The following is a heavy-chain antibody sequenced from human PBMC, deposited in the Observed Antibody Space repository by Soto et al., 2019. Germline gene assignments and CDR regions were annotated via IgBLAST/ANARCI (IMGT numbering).Heavy chain of an antibody. CDR1: GFTFSSYA. D-gene: IGHD3-22*01. CDR3: ARDLHYYDSSGYYYYYYGMDV. V-gene: IGHV3-30-3*01. Sequence: PGGSLRLSCAASGFTFSSYAMHWVRQAPGKGLEWVAVISYDGSNKYYADSVKGRFTISRDNSKNTLYLQMNSLRAEDTAVYYCARDLHYYDSSGYYYYYYGMDVWGQGTTVTVSS. CDR2: ISYDGSNK. J-gene: IGHJ6*02.